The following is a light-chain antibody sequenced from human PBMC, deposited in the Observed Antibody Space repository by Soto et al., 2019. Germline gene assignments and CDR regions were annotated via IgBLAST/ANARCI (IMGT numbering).Light chain of an antibody. CDR2: DAS. CDR1: QTISSW. Sequence: DIQMTQSPSTLSGSVGDRVTITCRASQTISSWLAWYQQKPGKAPKLLIYDASSLESGVPSRSSGSGSGTDYTLTISCLQPEYFATYYCQQSYRTPTFGQGTRLEI. J-gene: IGKJ5*01. CDR3: QQSYRTPT. V-gene: IGKV1-5*01.